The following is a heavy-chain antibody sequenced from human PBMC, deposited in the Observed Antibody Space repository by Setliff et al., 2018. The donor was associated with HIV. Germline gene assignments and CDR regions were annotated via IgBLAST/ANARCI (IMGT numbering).Heavy chain of an antibody. CDR2: IVVDSGLT. Sequence: SVKVSCKTSGFTSPNSAIQWVRQARGQRLEWIGWIVVDSGLTNYAQKFQERVTITRDMSANTAFMELRSLRSDDTAVYYWAADRDVWFGELVTWAQGTLVTVS. CDR1: GFTSPNSA. V-gene: IGHV1-58*02. CDR3: AADRDVWFGELVT. D-gene: IGHD3-10*01. J-gene: IGHJ4*02.